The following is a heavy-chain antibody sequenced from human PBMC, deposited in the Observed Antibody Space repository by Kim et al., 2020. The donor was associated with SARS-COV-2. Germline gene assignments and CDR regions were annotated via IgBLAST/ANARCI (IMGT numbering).Heavy chain of an antibody. J-gene: IGHJ4*02. CDR3: ARLGIEGSSWYYFDY. D-gene: IGHD6-13*01. V-gene: IGHV5-51*01. Sequence: PSFQGQVTSSADKSISTAYLQWSSLKASDTAMYYCARLGIEGSSWYYFDYWGQGTLVTVSS.